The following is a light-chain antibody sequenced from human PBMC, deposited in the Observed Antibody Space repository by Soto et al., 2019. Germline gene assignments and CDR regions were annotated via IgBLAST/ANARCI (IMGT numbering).Light chain of an antibody. CDR1: QSISSW. CDR2: DAS. V-gene: IGKV1-5*01. CDR3: QQYNGYSRT. J-gene: IGKJ1*01. Sequence: DIQMTQSPSTLSASVGDRVTITCRASQSISSWLAWYQQKPGKAPKLLIYDASSLESGVPSRFSGSGSGTEFTLPISSLEPDDVATNYCQQYNGYSRTFGQGTKVEIK.